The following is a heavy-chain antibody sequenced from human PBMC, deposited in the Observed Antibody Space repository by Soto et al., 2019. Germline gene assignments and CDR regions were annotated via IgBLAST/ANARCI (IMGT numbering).Heavy chain of an antibody. Sequence: GGSLRPSCAASGFTLSSYKMNWVRQAPGKGLEWVSYISSSGSTIYYAGSVKGRFTISRDNAKNSLYLQMNSLRAEDTAVYYCARDQGLGCSTTSRYIGMSAFDIWGQGTMVTVSS. J-gene: IGHJ3*02. D-gene: IGHD2-2*02. CDR3: ARDQGLGCSTTSRYIGMSAFDI. V-gene: IGHV3-48*03. CDR2: ISSSGSTI. CDR1: GFTLSSYK.